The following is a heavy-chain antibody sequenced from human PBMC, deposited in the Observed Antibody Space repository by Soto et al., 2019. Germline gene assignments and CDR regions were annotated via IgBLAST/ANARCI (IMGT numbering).Heavy chain of an antibody. Sequence: QVPLVESGGGVVQPGRSLRLSCAASGFTFSSYVMYWVRQAPGKGLEWVAVISYDGSNRYYADSVKGRFTISRDNSKNTLYLRMNSLRAEDTAVYYCARAGCDGGRCYTLVGLRYGMDVWGQGTTVTVSS. CDR3: ARAGCDGGRCYTLVGLRYGMDV. CDR2: ISYDGSNR. V-gene: IGHV3-30-3*01. J-gene: IGHJ6*02. CDR1: GFTFSSYV. D-gene: IGHD2-15*01.